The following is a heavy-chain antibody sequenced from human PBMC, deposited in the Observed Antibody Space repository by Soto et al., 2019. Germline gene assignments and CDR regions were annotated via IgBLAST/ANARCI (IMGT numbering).Heavy chain of an antibody. V-gene: IGHV1-18*01. CDR3: ARILVGVAATRRYYYGMDV. J-gene: IGHJ6*02. Sequence: ASVKVSCKAPGYTFTSYGISWVRQAPGQGLEWMGWISAYNGNTNYAQKLQGRVTMTTDTSTSTAYMELSSLRSEDTAVYYCARILVGVAATRRYYYGMDVWGQGTKVTVSS. CDR1: GYTFTSYG. D-gene: IGHD2-15*01. CDR2: ISAYNGNT.